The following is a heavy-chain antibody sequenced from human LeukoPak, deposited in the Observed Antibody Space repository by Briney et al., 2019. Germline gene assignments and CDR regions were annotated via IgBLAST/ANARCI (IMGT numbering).Heavy chain of an antibody. V-gene: IGHV3-9*03. CDR1: GFTFDDYA. J-gene: IGHJ6*03. Sequence: GGSLRLSCAASGFTFDDYAMHWVRQAPGKGLEWVSGITWNSDNIEYADSVKGRFTISRDNAKNSLYLQMNSLRAEDMASYYCAKGGGGRLIYYYYMDVWGKGTTVTVSS. D-gene: IGHD3-16*01. CDR3: AKGGGGRLIYYYYMDV. CDR2: ITWNSDNI.